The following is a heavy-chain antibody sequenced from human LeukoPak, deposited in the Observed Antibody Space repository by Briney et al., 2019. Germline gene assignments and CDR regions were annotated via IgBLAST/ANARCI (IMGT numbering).Heavy chain of an antibody. CDR1: GFTFNNYA. D-gene: IGHD2-15*01. CDR3: AKNGDRGAYCSGGTCYPYYYYYMDV. V-gene: IGHV3-23*01. J-gene: IGHJ6*03. Sequence: GGSLRLSCAASGFTFNNYAMSWVRQAPGKGLEWVSDINGGGGRTYYAVSVKGRFTISRDNSKNTLYLQMNSLRAEDTAIYYCAKNGDRGAYCSGGTCYPYYYYYMDVWGKGTTVTISS. CDR2: INGGGGRT.